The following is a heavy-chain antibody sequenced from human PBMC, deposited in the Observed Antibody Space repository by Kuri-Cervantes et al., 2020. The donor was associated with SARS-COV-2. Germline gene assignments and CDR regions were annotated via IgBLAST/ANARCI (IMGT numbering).Heavy chain of an antibody. CDR1: GFTFSSYW. D-gene: IGHD3/OR15-3a*01. Sequence: LSLTCAASGFTFSSYWLSWVRQVPGKGLVWVSRINDDGSTTNHADSVKGRFTVSRDNDKSMVFLQMSSLRAEDTAVYYCARFNWNWTGYFDYWGQGTLVTVSS. J-gene: IGHJ4*02. V-gene: IGHV3-74*01. CDR2: INDDGSTT. CDR3: ARFNWNWTGYFDY.